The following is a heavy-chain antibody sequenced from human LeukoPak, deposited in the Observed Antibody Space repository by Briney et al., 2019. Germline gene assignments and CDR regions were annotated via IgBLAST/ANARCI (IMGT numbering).Heavy chain of an antibody. V-gene: IGHV1-8*02. D-gene: IGHD3-16*01. CDR1: GYTFTSYY. CDR3: ARVHPDFWDYYYYYMDV. J-gene: IGHJ6*03. Sequence: ASVKVSCKASGYTFTSYYMHWVRQAPGQGLKWMGWMNPNSGNTGYAQKFQGRVTMTRNTSISTAYMELSSLRSEDTAVYYCARVHPDFWDYYYYYMDVWGKGTTVTISS. CDR2: MNPNSGNT.